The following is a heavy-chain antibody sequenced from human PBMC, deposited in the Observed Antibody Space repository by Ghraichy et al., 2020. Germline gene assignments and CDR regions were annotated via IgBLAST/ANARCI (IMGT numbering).Heavy chain of an antibody. Sequence: GGSLRLSCAASGFTFSGYDMHWIRQRPGSGLEWVAALGIAGDTYFAGSVKGRFTLCRENAQNSVFLQMNGLRVGDTALYFCTRDLYGMDVWGLGTTVTVS. CDR2: LGIAGDT. J-gene: IGHJ6*02. CDR1: GFTFSGYD. D-gene: IGHD2-15*01. V-gene: IGHV3-13*01. CDR3: TRDLYGMDV.